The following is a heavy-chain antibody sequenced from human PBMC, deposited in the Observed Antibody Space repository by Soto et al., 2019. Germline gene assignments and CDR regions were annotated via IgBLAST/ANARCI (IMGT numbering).Heavy chain of an antibody. V-gene: IGHV1-69*13. J-gene: IGHJ6*02. D-gene: IGHD4-17*01. CDR2: IIPIFGTA. CDR3: ARIRDYGVVRRRFCYHGMAV. CDR1: GGTFSSYA. Sequence: ASVKVSCKASGGTFSSYAISWVRQAPGQGLEWMGGIIPIFGTANYAQKFQGRVTITADESTSTAYMELSSLRSEDTAVYYCARIRDYGVVRRRFCYHGMAVWRQGTTVTASS.